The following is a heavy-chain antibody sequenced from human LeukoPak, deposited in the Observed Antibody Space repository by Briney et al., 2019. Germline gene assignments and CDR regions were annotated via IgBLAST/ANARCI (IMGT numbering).Heavy chain of an antibody. D-gene: IGHD4/OR15-4a*01. Sequence: ASVKVSCKASGYTFTSYGFNWVRQAPGQGLEWMGWISAYNGNTDYAQKLQGRVTMTTDTSTSTAYMELRSLRSDDTALYYCARDDYGDYGMDVWGQGTTVTVSS. CDR2: ISAYNGNT. CDR1: GYTFTSYG. CDR3: ARDDYGDYGMDV. J-gene: IGHJ6*02. V-gene: IGHV1-18*01.